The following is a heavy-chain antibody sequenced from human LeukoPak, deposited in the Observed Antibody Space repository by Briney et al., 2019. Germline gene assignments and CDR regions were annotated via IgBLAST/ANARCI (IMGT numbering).Heavy chain of an antibody. J-gene: IGHJ4*02. CDR3: ARDRLSEVGATPYFAY. CDR1: GFTFSDYY. V-gene: IGHV3-11*05. D-gene: IGHD1-26*01. CDR2: ISSSRSDT. Sequence: GGSLRLSCAASGFTFSDYYMSWIRQAPGKGLEWVSYISSSRSDTKYADSVKGRFTISRDNAKNSLYLQMNSLRAEDTAVYYCARDRLSEVGATPYFAYWGQGTLVTVSS.